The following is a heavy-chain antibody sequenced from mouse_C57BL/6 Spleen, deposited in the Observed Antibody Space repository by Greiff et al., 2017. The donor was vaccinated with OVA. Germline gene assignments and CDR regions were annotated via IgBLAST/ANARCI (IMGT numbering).Heavy chain of an antibody. CDR1: GFTFSSYT. CDR3: ARHELYAMDY. D-gene: IGHD1-1*01. J-gene: IGHJ4*01. Sequence: EVHLVESGGGLVKPGGSLKLSCAASGFTFSSYTMSWVRQTPEKRLEWVATISGGGGNTYYPDSVKGRFTISRDNAKNTLYLQMSSLRSEDTALYYCARHELYAMDYWGQGTSVTVSS. CDR2: ISGGGGNT. V-gene: IGHV5-9*01.